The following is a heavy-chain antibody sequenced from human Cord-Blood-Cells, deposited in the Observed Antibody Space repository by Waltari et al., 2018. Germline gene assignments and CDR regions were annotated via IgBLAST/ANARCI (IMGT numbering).Heavy chain of an antibody. J-gene: IGHJ4*02. CDR3: AKTGYSSGQLGYFDY. CDR1: GGTFSSYA. Sequence: QVQLVQSGAEVKKPGSSVKVSCKASGGTFSSYAISWVRQAPGQGLEWMGWIIPIFDTANYEQKCQGRVTITADESTSTAYMELSSLRSEDTAVYYCAKTGYSSGQLGYFDYWGQGTLVTVSS. D-gene: IGHD6-19*01. V-gene: IGHV1-69*01. CDR2: IIPIFDTA.